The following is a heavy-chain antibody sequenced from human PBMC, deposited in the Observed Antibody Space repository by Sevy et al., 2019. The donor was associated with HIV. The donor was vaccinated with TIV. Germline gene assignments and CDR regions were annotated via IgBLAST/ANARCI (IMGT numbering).Heavy chain of an antibody. CDR1: GYTFTSYR. J-gene: IGHJ4*02. Sequence: ASVKVSCKASGYTFTSYRINWVRQAPGQGLEWMGWISAHNGDTNYAQKLQGRVTMITDTSTTTAYMELRSLTSDDTAVYYCARAYCPTGSCYSLEYWGQGTLVTVSS. CDR2: ISAHNGDT. V-gene: IGHV1-18*01. D-gene: IGHD2-2*01. CDR3: ARAYCPTGSCYSLEY.